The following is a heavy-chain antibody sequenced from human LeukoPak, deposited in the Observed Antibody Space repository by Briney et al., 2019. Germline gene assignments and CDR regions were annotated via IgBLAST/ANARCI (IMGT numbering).Heavy chain of an antibody. CDR1: GYTFTGYY. CDR2: INPNSGGT. V-gene: IGHV1-2*02. CDR3: ATSGDCSSTSCYTHQDY. D-gene: IGHD2-2*02. Sequence: ASVKVSCKASGYTFTGYYMHWVRQAPGQGLERMGWINPNSGGTNYAQKFQGRVTMTRDTSISTAYMELSRLRSDDTAVYYCATSGDCSSTSCYTHQDYWGQGTLVTVSS. J-gene: IGHJ4*02.